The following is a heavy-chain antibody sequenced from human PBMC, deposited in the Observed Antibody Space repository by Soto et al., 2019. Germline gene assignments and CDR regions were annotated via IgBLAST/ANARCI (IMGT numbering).Heavy chain of an antibody. CDR2: ISYDGSNK. CDR1: GFTFSSYG. V-gene: IGHV3-30*18. Sequence: QVQLVESGGGVVQPGRSLRLSCAASGFTFSSYGMHWVRQAPGKGLEWVAVISYDGSNKYYADSVKGRFTISRDNSKNTLYLQMNSLRAEDTAVYYCAKDHVSSSWNSHHYYYGMDVWGQGTTVTVSS. J-gene: IGHJ6*02. CDR3: AKDHVSSSWNSHHYYYGMDV. D-gene: IGHD6-13*01.